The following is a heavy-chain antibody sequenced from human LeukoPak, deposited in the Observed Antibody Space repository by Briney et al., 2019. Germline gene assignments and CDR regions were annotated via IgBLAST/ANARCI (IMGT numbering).Heavy chain of an antibody. Sequence: GGSLRLSCAASGVTFSNYAMHWVRQAPGKGLEWVAVISYDESNTYYAYSVKGRFTISRDNSKNTLYLQMSSLRAEDTAVYYCARDGCGGGSCSRYYYYYMDVWGKGTTVTVSS. CDR2: ISYDESNT. D-gene: IGHD2-15*01. J-gene: IGHJ6*03. CDR3: ARDGCGGGSCSRYYYYYMDV. CDR1: GVTFSNYA. V-gene: IGHV3-30*04.